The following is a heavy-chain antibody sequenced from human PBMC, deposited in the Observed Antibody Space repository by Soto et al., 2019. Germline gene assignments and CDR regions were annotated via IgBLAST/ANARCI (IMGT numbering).Heavy chain of an antibody. D-gene: IGHD1-7*01. CDR1: GGTFSSYA. Sequence: QVQLVQSGAEVKKPGSSVKVSCKASGGTFSSYAISWVRQAPGQGLEWMVGIIPIFGTADYAQKFQGRVTITADESTSTDYKELSSLRSEATAVYYCARDQLGTGTTYTSDYGMDVWGQGTTVTVSS. CDR2: IIPIFGTA. CDR3: ARDQLGTGTTYTSDYGMDV. V-gene: IGHV1-69*12. J-gene: IGHJ6*02.